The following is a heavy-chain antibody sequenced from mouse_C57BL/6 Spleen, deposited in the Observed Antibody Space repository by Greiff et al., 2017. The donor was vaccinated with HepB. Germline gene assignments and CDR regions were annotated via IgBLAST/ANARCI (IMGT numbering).Heavy chain of an antibody. CDR2: ISYDGSN. CDR3: ARDEDSNRYFDV. D-gene: IGHD2-5*01. Sequence: VQLKESGPGLVKPSQSLSLTCSVTGYSITSGYYWNWIRQFPGNKLEWMGYISYDGSNNYNPSLKNRISITRDTSKNQFFLKLNSVTTEDTATYYCARDEDSNRYFDVWGTGTTVTVSS. J-gene: IGHJ1*03. CDR1: GYSITSGYY. V-gene: IGHV3-6*01.